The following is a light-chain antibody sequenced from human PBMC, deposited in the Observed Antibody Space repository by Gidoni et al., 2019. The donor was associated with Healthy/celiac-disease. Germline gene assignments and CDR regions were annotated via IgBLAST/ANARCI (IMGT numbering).Light chain of an antibody. J-gene: IGKJ5*01. CDR1: QSVSSY. Sequence: ESVLTQSPATLSLSPGDRATLSCRASQSVSSYLAWYQQKPGQAPRLLIYDASNRATGIPARFSGSGSGTDFTLTIRSLEPEDFAVYYCQQRSNWPPVTFGQGTRLEIK. CDR2: DAS. V-gene: IGKV3-11*01. CDR3: QQRSNWPPVT.